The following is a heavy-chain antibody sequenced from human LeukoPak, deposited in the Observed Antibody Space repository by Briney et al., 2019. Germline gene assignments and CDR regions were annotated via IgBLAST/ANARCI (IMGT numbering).Heavy chain of an antibody. CDR1: GGTFSSYA. CDR2: IIPILGIA. D-gene: IGHD3-10*01. V-gene: IGHV1-69*04. J-gene: IGHJ4*02. Sequence: SVKVSCKASGGTFSSYAISWVRQAPGQGLEWMGRIIPILGIANYAQKFQGRVTITADKSTSTAYMELSSLTSDDTAVYYCARDLEGYHYGSGNYPQWGQGTLITVSS. CDR3: ARDLEGYHYGSGNYPQ.